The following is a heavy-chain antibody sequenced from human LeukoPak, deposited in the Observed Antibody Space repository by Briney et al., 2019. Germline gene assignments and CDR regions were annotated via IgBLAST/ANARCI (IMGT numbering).Heavy chain of an antibody. D-gene: IGHD1-7*01. CDR1: GGSISSYY. Sequence: PSETLSLTCTVSGGSISSYYWSWIRQPPGKGLEWIGYIYYSGSTNYNPSLKSRATISVDTSKNQNSLKLSSVTAADTAVYYCARLRSLELSLTYGMDVWGQGTTVTVSS. CDR3: ARLRSLELSLTYGMDV. J-gene: IGHJ6*02. V-gene: IGHV4-59*08. CDR2: IYYSGST.